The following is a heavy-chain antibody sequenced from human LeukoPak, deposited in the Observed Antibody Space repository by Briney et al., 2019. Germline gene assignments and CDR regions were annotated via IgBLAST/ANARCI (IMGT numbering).Heavy chain of an antibody. CDR3: ARGLLAAAGLFQH. V-gene: IGHV4-59*01. Sequence: SETLSLTCTVSGGSISSYYWSWIRQPPGKGLEWIGYIYYSGSTNYNPSLKSRVTISVDTSKNQFSLKLSSVTAADTAVYYCARGLLAAAGLFQHWGQGTLVTVSS. J-gene: IGHJ1*01. CDR2: IYYSGST. D-gene: IGHD6-13*01. CDR1: GGSISSYY.